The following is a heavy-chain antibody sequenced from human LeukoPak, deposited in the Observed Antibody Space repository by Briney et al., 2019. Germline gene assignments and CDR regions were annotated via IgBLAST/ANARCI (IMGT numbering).Heavy chain of an antibody. D-gene: IGHD6-6*01. CDR2: ISSSSSYI. CDR1: GFTFSSYW. Sequence: GGSLRLSCAASGFTFSSYWMSWVRQAPGKGLEWVSSISSSSSYIYYADSVKGRFTISRDNAKNSLYLQMNSLRAEDTAVYYCARAPSSSNDYWGQGTLVTVSS. V-gene: IGHV3-21*01. J-gene: IGHJ4*02. CDR3: ARAPSSSNDY.